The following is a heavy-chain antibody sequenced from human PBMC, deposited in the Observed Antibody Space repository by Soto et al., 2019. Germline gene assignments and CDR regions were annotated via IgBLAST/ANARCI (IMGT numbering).Heavy chain of an antibody. CDR2: INPGGDVI. V-gene: IGHV3-11*01. J-gene: IGHJ4*02. D-gene: IGHD3-16*01. CDR3: TRDPRITDF. Sequence: QVRLVESGGGLVKPEGSLTLSCAASGFSLRDYYMTWIRQAPGKGLELLSYINPGGDVIKYVDSVKGRFTISRDNAKISLYLHMNNLRVEDTAVYYCTRDPRITDFWGQGTLVTVSS. CDR1: GFSLRDYY.